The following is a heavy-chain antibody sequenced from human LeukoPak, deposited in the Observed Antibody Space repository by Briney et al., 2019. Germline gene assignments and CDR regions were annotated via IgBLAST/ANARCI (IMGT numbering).Heavy chain of an antibody. V-gene: IGHV3-23*01. J-gene: IGHJ4*02. CDR2: ISGSGGST. CDR1: GFTFSSYA. D-gene: IGHD6-13*01. Sequence: PGGSLRLSCAASGFTFSSYAMSWVRQAPGKGLEWVSAISGSGGSTYYADSVKGRFTISRDNPKNTLYLQMNSLRAEDTAVYYCAKEMDSSSWYATDCDYWGQGTLVTVSS. CDR3: AKEMDSSSWYATDCDY.